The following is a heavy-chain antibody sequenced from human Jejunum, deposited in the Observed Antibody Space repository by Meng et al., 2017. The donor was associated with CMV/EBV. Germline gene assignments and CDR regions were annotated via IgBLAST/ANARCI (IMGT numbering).Heavy chain of an antibody. D-gene: IGHD6-6*01. V-gene: IGHV3-23*01. CDR3: AKDAYSSSSGPIDY. Sequence: ASGFTFSSYDMSWVRQAPGKGLEWVSAISGSGGSTYYAESVKGRFTISRDKSKNTLYMQMNSLRGEDTAVYYCAKDAYSSSSGPIDYWGQGTLVTVSS. J-gene: IGHJ4*02. CDR1: GFTFSSYD. CDR2: ISGSGGST.